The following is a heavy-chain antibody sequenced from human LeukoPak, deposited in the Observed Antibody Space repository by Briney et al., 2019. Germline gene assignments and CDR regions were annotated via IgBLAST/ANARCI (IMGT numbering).Heavy chain of an antibody. J-gene: IGHJ4*02. CDR1: GYSFSSFG. CDR3: ARDPCGNPCFYFDL. CDR2: ISVYNGNI. Sequence: ASVKVSCKASGYSFSSFGISWARQAPGQGLEWMGWISVYNGNIKHGQKFQGRVTMTTDTSTNTAYMELTSLRFDDTAVYYCARDPCGNPCFYFDLWGQGALVTVTA. D-gene: IGHD1-1*01. V-gene: IGHV1-18*01.